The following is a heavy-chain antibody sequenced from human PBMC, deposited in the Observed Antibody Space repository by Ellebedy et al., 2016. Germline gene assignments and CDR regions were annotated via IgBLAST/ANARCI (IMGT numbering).Heavy chain of an antibody. J-gene: IGHJ6*02. D-gene: IGHD2-21*02. CDR2: IYPGDSDT. V-gene: IGHV5-51*01. CDR1: GYSFTSYW. CDR3: ARHSQVTKGMDV. Sequence: GGSLRLSXKGSGYSFTSYWIGWVRQMPGKGLEWMGIIYPGDSDTRYSPSFQGQVTISADKSISTAYLQWSSLKAPDTAMYYCARHSQVTKGMDVWGQGTTVTVSS.